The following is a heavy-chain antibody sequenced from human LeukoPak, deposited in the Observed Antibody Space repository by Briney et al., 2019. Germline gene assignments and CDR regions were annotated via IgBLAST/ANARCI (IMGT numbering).Heavy chain of an antibody. CDR1: GFTFSSYG. D-gene: IGHD4-17*01. Sequence: GGSLRLSCAASGFTFSSYGMHWVRQAPGKGLEWVAVISYDGSKKYYADSVKGRFTISRDNSKNTLYLQMNSLRAEDTAVYYCCDTVTMGYWGQGTLVTVSS. CDR3: CDTVTMGY. J-gene: IGHJ4*02. V-gene: IGHV3-30*03. CDR2: ISYDGSKK.